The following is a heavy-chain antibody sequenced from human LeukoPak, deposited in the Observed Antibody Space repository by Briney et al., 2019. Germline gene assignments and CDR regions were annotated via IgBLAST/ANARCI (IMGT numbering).Heavy chain of an antibody. V-gene: IGHV1-69*13. Sequence: SVKVSCKASGGTFSSYAISWVRQAPGQGLEWMGGIIPIFGTANYAQKFQGRVTITADESTSTAYMELSSLRSEDTAVYYCATPLEENYYYMDVWGKGTTVTVSS. CDR2: IIPIFGTA. J-gene: IGHJ6*03. CDR3: ATPLEENYYYMDV. CDR1: GGTFSSYA. D-gene: IGHD5-24*01.